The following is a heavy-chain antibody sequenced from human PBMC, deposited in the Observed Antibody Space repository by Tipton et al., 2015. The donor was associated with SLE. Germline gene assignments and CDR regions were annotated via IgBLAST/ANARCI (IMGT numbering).Heavy chain of an antibody. D-gene: IGHD3-10*01. CDR2: INHSGST. CDR3: ARDNGSG. CDR1: GGSFSDYF. J-gene: IGHJ4*02. Sequence: TLSLTCAVYGGSFSDYFWTWIRQSPGKGLEWIGEINHSGSTNYNPSLKSRVTISVDTSKNQFSLKLSSVTAADTAVYYCARDNGSGWAQGTLVTVSS. V-gene: IGHV4-34*01.